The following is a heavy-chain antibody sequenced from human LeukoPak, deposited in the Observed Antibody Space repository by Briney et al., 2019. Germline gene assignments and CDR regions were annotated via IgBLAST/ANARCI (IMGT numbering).Heavy chain of an antibody. V-gene: IGHV1-3*01. D-gene: IGHD5-18*01. J-gene: IGHJ3*02. CDR1: GYTFTSYA. CDR2: INAGNGNT. CDR3: ARDIRGYSYGPLDAFDI. Sequence: ASVKVSCKASGYTFTSYAMYWVRQAPGQRLEWMGWINAGNGNTKYSQKFQGRVTITRDTSASTAYMELSSLRSEDTAVYYCARDIRGYSYGPLDAFDIWGQGTMVTVSS.